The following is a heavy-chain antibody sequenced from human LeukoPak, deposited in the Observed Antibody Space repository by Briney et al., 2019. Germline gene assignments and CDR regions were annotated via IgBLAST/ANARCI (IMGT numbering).Heavy chain of an antibody. CDR3: ARGTLVTTPYYYMDV. CDR1: GGSISSSSYY. CDR2: IYYSGST. J-gene: IGHJ6*03. V-gene: IGHV4-39*01. Sequence: SETLSLTCTVSGGSISSSSYYWGWIRQPPGKGLECIGSIYYSGSTYYNPSLKSRVTISVDTSKNQFSLKLSSVTAADTAVYYCARGTLVTTPYYYMDVWGKGTTVTVSS. D-gene: IGHD4-11*01.